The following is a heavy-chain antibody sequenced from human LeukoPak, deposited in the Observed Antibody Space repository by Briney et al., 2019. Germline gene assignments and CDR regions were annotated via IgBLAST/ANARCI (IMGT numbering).Heavy chain of an antibody. V-gene: IGHV3-21*01. J-gene: IGHJ4*02. CDR2: ISSSSSYI. D-gene: IGHD3-22*01. CDR1: GFTFSSYS. CDR3: ARDRRDYYDSSGYYRVVVLTG. Sequence: PGGSLRLSCAASGFTFSSYSMNWVRQAPGKGLEWVSSISSSSSYIYYADSVKGRFTISRDNAKNSLYLQMNSLRAEDTAVYYRARDRRDYYDSSGYYRVVVLTGWGQGTLVTVSS.